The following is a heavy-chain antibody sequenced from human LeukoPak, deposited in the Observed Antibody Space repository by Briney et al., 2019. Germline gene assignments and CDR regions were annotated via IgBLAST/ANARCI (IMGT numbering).Heavy chain of an antibody. CDR2: IRYDGSNK. CDR1: GFTFSSYG. J-gene: IGHJ3*02. D-gene: IGHD2-2*01. Sequence: GGSLRLSCAASGFTFSSYGMHWVRQAPGKGLEWVAFIRYDGSNKYYADSVKGRFTISRDNSKKTLYLQMNSLRAEDTAVYYCPKDLGDTVVVPAAIPYGAFDIWGQGTMVTVSS. V-gene: IGHV3-30*02. CDR3: PKDLGDTVVVPAAIPYGAFDI.